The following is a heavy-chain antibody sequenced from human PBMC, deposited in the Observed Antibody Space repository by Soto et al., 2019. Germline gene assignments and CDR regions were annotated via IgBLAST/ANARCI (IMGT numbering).Heavy chain of an antibody. CDR1: GYTFTSYY. J-gene: IGHJ4*02. CDR3: ARFRSSNTVTTRSYFDY. D-gene: IGHD4-17*01. V-gene: IGHV1-46*03. Sequence: QVQLVQSGAEVKKPGASVKVSCKASGYTFTSYYMHWVRQAPGQGLEWMGIINPSGGSTSYAQKFQGRVTMTRDTSTSTVYMELSSLRSEDTAVYYCARFRSSNTVTTRSYFDYWGQGTLVTVSS. CDR2: INPSGGST.